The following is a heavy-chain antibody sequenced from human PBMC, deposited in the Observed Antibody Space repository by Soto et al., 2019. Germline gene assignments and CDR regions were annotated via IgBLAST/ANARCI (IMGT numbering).Heavy chain of an antibody. V-gene: IGHV3-30*18. CDR2: ISYDGSNK. D-gene: IGHD4-17*01. J-gene: IGHJ4*02. CDR3: AKGKTDYGDYPPFDY. Sequence: GGSLRLSCAASGFTFSSYGMHWVRQAPGKGLEWVAVISYDGSNKYYADSVKGRFTISRDNSKNTLYLQMNSLRAEDTAVYYCAKGKTDYGDYPPFDYWGQGTLVTVSS. CDR1: GFTFSSYG.